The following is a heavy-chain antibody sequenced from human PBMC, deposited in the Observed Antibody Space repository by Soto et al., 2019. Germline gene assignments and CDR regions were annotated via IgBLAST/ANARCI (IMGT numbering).Heavy chain of an antibody. V-gene: IGHV3-15*07. CDR2: IESKTDGGTT. D-gene: IGHD2-15*01. J-gene: IGHJ4*02. Sequence: LRLSCAASGFSFSNAWMNWVRQAPGRGLEWVGRIESKTDGGTTDYAAPVKGRFTISRDDSRNTLYLQMNSLKTEDTAVYYCTSIRLYVDARHPHAYWGQGTPVPVSS. CDR3: TSIRLYVDARHPHAY. CDR1: GFSFSNAW.